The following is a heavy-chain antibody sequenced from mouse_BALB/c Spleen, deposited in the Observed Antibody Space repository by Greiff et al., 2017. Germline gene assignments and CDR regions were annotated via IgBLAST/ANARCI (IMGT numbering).Heavy chain of an antibody. J-gene: IGHJ1*01. D-gene: IGHD1-1*01. Sequence: DVKVEESGGGLVKPGGSLKLSCAASGFTFSSYAMSWVRQTPEKRLEWVASISSGGSTYYPDSVKGRFTISRDNARNILYLQMSSLRSEDTAMYYCARPYYGSSYEYFDVWGAGTTVTVSS. CDR3: ARPYYGSSYEYFDV. V-gene: IGHV5-6-5*01. CDR2: ISSGGST. CDR1: GFTFSSYA.